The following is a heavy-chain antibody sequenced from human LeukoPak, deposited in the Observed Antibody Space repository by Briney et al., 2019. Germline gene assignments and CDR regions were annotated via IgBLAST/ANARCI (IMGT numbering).Heavy chain of an antibody. CDR1: GGSFSGYY. J-gene: IGHJ6*03. D-gene: IGHD3-10*01. CDR3: ARQNTGSYYRYMDV. V-gene: IGHV4-34*01. CDR2: INHGGST. Sequence: SETLSLTCAVYGGSFSGYYWSWIRQPPGKGLEWIGEINHGGSTNYNPSLKSRVTISVDTSKNQFSLKLSSVTAADTAVYYCARQNTGSYYRYMDVWGKGTTVTISS.